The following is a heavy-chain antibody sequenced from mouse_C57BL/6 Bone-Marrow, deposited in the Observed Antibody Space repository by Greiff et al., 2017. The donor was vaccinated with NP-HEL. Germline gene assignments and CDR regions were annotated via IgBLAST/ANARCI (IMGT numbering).Heavy chain of an antibody. J-gene: IGHJ1*03. CDR2: IYPGDGDT. D-gene: IGHD2-3*01. CDR1: GYAFSSSW. V-gene: IGHV1-82*01. CDR3: ARDDGYYSHWYFDV. Sequence: QVQLQQSGPELVKPGASVKISCKASGYAFSSSWMNWVKQRPGKGLEWIGRIYPGDGDTNYNGKFKGKATLTADKSSSTAYMQLSSLTSEDSAVYFGARDDGYYSHWYFDVWGTGTTVTVSS.